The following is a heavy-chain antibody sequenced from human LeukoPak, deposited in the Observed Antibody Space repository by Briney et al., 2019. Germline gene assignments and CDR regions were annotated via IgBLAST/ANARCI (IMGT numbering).Heavy chain of an antibody. V-gene: IGHV5-51*01. CDR1: GYRFASYW. CDR3: ARLGSSSWYFDY. Sequence: GESLKISCKGSGYRFASYWIGWVRQMPGKGLEWMGIIYPGDSDTRYSPSFQGQVTISADKSINTASLQWRSLKASDTAMYYCARLGSSSWYFDYWGQGTLVTVSS. J-gene: IGHJ4*02. CDR2: IYPGDSDT. D-gene: IGHD6-13*01.